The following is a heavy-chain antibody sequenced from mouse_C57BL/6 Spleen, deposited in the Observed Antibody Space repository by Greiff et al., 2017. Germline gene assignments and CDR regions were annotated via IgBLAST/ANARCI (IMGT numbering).Heavy chain of an antibody. CDR3: ARGELTGTLDY. CDR2: INYDGSST. J-gene: IGHJ2*01. D-gene: IGHD4-1*01. CDR1: GFTFSDYY. V-gene: IGHV5-16*01. Sequence: EVMLVESEGGLVQPGSSMKLSCTASGFTFSDYYMAWVRQVPEKGLEWVANINYDGSSTYYLDSLKSRFIISRDNAKNILYLQMSSLKSEDTATYYCARGELTGTLDYWGQGTTLTVSS.